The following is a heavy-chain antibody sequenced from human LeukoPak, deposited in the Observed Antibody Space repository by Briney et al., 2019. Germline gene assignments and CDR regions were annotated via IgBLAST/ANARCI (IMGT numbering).Heavy chain of an antibody. CDR1: GFTFSSYS. D-gene: IGHD6-19*01. CDR2: ISSSSSTI. CDR3: AKDMGYSSTGAFDI. J-gene: IGHJ3*02. Sequence: GGSLRLSCAASGFTFSSYSMNWVRQAPGKGLEWVSYISSSSSTIYYADSVKGRFTISRDNAKNSLYLQMNSVRAEDMALYYCAKDMGYSSTGAFDIWGQGTMVSVSS. V-gene: IGHV3-48*01.